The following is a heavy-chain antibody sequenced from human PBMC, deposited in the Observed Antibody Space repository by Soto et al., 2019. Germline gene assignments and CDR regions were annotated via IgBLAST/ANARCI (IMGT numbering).Heavy chain of an antibody. D-gene: IGHD3-3*01. CDR1: GFTFSSYG. CDR2: IWYDGSNK. CDR3: ARGEYYDFWSGYDPYYYYGMDV. J-gene: IGHJ6*02. V-gene: IGHV3-33*01. Sequence: GGSLRLSCAASGFTFSSYGMHWVRQAPGKGLEWVAVIWYDGSNKYYADSVKGRFTISRDNSKNTLYLQMNSLRAEDTAVYYCARGEYYDFWSGYDPYYYYGMDVWGQGTTVTVSS.